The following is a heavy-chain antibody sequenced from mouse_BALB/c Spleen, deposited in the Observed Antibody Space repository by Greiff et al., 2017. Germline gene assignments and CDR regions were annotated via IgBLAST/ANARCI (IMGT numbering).Heavy chain of an antibody. CDR3: ARPHYYGSSRYWYFDV. D-gene: IGHD1-1*01. J-gene: IGHJ1*01. CDR2: ISTYYGDA. V-gene: IGHV1S137*01. Sequence: QVQLQQSGAELVRPGVSVKISCKGSGYTFTDYAMHWVKQSHAKSLEWIGVISTYYGDASYNQKFKGKATMTVDKSSSTAYMELARLTSEDSAIYYCARPHYYGSSRYWYFDVWGAGTTVTVSS. CDR1: GYTFTDYA.